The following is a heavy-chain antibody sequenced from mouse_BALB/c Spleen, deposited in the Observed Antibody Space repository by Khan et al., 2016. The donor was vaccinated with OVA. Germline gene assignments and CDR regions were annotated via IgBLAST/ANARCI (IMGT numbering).Heavy chain of an antibody. CDR3: ATYGNFYAMDY. J-gene: IGHJ4*01. V-gene: IGHV5-17*02. CDR2: ISSGSSTI. Sequence: VESGGGLVQPGGSRKLSCAASGFTFSSLGMHWVRQAPERGLEWVAYISSGSSTIYYADTMKGRFTISRDNPKNTLFLQMTSLRSEDTAMYYCATYGNFYAMDYWGQGTSVTVSS. CDR1: GFTFSSLG. D-gene: IGHD2-1*01.